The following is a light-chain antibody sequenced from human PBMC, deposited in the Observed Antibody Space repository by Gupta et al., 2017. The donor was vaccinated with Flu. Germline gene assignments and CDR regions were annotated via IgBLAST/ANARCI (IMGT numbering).Light chain of an antibody. V-gene: IGLV2-14*01. J-gene: IGLJ1*01. CDR2: GVR. CDR1: SSDVGGYND. CDR3: SSYTSSITPVV. Sequence: QPALSQPAPVSGSPGQTITISCTGTSSDVGGYNDVSWYQQHPGKAPKLMIYGVRNRPSGVSNRFSGSKSGNTASLTISGLQAEDEADYYCSSYTSSITPVVFGTGTKVTVL.